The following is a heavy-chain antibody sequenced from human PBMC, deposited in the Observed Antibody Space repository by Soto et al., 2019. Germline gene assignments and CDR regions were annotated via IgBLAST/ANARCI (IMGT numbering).Heavy chain of an antibody. CDR1: GVSISSHGYF. D-gene: IGHD5-12*01. Sequence: QLQLQESGPGLVQPSETLSLTCTVSGVSISSHGYFWGWIRQPPGKGLEWIGMISYSGSTYYSPSLKSRVNISAGTSKNQLSLRLSSVTAADTAVFHCMNYNSGWKYWGQGTVVTVSS. CDR3: MNYNSGWKY. CDR2: ISYSGST. J-gene: IGHJ4*02. V-gene: IGHV4-39*01.